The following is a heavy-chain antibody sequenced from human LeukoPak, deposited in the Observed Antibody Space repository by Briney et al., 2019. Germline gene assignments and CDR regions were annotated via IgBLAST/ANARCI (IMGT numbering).Heavy chain of an antibody. CDR1: GGTFSSYA. CDR3: ARSGSGVYYYYMDV. J-gene: IGHJ6*03. D-gene: IGHD3-10*01. Sequence: SVKVSCKASGGTFSSYAISWVRQAPGQGLEWMGWISAYNGNTNYAQKLQGRVTMTTDTSTSTAYMELRSLRSDDTAVYYCARSGSGVYYYYMDVWGKGTTVTISS. CDR2: ISAYNGNT. V-gene: IGHV1-18*01.